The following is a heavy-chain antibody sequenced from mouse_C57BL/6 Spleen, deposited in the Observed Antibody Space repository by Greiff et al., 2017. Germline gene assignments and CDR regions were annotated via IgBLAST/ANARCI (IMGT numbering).Heavy chain of an antibody. D-gene: IGHD2-3*01. J-gene: IGHJ2*01. CDR3: ARYKNGYYDFDY. CDR1: GYTFTSYW. Sequence: QVPLQQPGAELVKPGASVKLSCKASGYTFTSYWMQWVKQRPGQGLEWIGEIAPSDSYTNYNQKFKGKATLTVDTSSSTAYMQSSRLTSEDSAVYYCARYKNGYYDFDYWGQGTTLTVSS. V-gene: IGHV1-50*01. CDR2: IAPSDSYT.